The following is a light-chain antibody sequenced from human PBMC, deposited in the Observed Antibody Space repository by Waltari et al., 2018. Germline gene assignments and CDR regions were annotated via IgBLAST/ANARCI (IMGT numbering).Light chain of an antibody. J-gene: IGLJ2*01. CDR3: ASFASDNTVL. CDR2: QVD. CDR1: ASNAGAFDF. Sequence: QSALTQPASVSGSPGQSITVSCTGTASNAGAFDFVLWYQQHPGKVPKLILFQVDNRPSDVSRRFSGSKSGNTASLIISGLQPEDEAQYYCASFASDNTVLFGGGT. V-gene: IGLV2-14*01.